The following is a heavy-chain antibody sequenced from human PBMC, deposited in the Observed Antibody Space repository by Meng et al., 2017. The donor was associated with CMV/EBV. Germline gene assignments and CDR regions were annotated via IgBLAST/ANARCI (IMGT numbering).Heavy chain of an antibody. CDR2: IYSGGST. V-gene: IGHV3-66*02. CDR1: GFTVSSNY. J-gene: IGHJ4*02. Sequence: GGSLRLSWAASGFTVSSNYMGWVSQAPGKGLEWVSVIYSGGSTYYADSVKGRFTISRDNSKNTLYLQMNSLRAEDTAVYYCARDCSSTSCYTGFDYWGQGTLVTVSS. D-gene: IGHD2-2*02. CDR3: ARDCSSTSCYTGFDY.